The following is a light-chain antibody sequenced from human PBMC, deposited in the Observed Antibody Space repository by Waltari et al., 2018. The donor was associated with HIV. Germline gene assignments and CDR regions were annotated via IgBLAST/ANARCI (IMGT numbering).Light chain of an antibody. V-gene: IGKV1-16*02. CDR1: QGINNY. Sequence: IQMTQSPSSPSASVGDEVTITCRASQGINNYLAWFQQKLGKAPKSLIYAASNLQSGVPSKFSGSGSGTDFTLTISSLQPEDFATYYCQQYKSYPLTFGGGTRVEI. CDR3: QQYKSYPLT. CDR2: AAS. J-gene: IGKJ4*01.